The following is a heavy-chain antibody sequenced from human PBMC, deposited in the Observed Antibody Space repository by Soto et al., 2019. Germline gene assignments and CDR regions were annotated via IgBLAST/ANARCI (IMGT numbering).Heavy chain of an antibody. V-gene: IGHV4-61*01. CDR3: ARAWEHLDFDY. CDR2: MHYSGTT. Sequence: PSAPLSLACTGSGGSVTSTIYYWRWIRQPPGKGLEWIEYMHYSGTTNYIPSLKSRVTIAVDTSKNHFSLKLSSVTAADTAVYYCARAWEHLDFDYWFHCTLVTVSS. J-gene: IGHJ4*01. CDR1: GGSVTSTIYY. D-gene: IGHD1-26*01.